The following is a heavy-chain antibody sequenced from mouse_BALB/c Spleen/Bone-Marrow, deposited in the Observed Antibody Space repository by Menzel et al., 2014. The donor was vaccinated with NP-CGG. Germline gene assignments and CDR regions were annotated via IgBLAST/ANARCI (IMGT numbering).Heavy chain of an antibody. CDR1: RNTFTSYI. V-gene: IGHV1-14*01. Sequence: VQLQQPGPELVKRGASVKLSSKASRNTFTSYILHWVKQKPGQGLEWIGYINPYTDGSKYNEKFKVKAKLPSDQFSSATYMEISILASEASAVYYCTRGGGHYFYYWGQGTPVTVSS. CDR2: INPYTDGS. J-gene: IGHJ2*01. CDR3: TRGGGHYFYY.